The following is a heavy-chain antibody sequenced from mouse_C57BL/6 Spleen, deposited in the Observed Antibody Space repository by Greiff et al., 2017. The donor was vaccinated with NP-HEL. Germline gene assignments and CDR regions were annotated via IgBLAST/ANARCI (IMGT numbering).Heavy chain of an antibody. D-gene: IGHD2-10*01. J-gene: IGHJ3*01. CDR2: INPNYGTT. CDR1: GYSFTDYN. CDR3: ARSSTYFRFAY. V-gene: IGHV1-39*01. Sequence: VQLQQSGPELVKPGASVKISCKASGYSFTDYNMNWVKQSNGKSLEWIGVINPNYGTTSYNEKFKGKATFTADTSSNTAYMQLSSLTTEDSAIYYCARSSTYFRFAYWGQGTLVTVSA.